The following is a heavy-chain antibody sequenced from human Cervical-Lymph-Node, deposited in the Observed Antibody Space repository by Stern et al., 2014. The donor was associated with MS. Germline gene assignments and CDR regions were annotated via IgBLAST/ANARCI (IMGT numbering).Heavy chain of an antibody. D-gene: IGHD6-19*01. CDR1: GFSLSTSGMC. CDR3: ARTVAVGASRYLDY. Sequence: QVTLRESGPALVKPTQTLTLTCTFSGFSLSTSGMCVTWIRQPPGKALEWLARIDWDDDEYYSTSLKTRLSISKDTSKNQVVLTMTNMDTVDTATYYCARTVAVGASRYLDYWGQGALVTVSS. CDR2: IDWDDDE. J-gene: IGHJ4*02. V-gene: IGHV2-70*15.